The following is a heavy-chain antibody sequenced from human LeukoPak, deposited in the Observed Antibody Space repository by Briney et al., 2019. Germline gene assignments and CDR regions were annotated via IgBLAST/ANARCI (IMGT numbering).Heavy chain of an antibody. CDR2: ISGTDTNT. D-gene: IGHD1-26*01. Sequence: GGSLRLSCAASGFTFSNYAMYWVRQAPGKGLEWVSAISGTDTNTYYADSVKGRSTIFRDNAKNTLYLQMNSLRAEDTAVYYCVRDLGGRSGHWGQGTLVTVSS. V-gene: IGHV3-23*01. CDR1: GFTFSNYA. J-gene: IGHJ4*02. CDR3: VRDLGGRSGH.